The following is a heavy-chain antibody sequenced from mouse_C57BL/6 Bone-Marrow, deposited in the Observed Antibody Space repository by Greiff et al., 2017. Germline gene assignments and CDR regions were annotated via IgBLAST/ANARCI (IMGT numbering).Heavy chain of an antibody. Sequence: QVQLKQPGAELVKPGASVKLSCKASGYTFTSYWMHWVKQRPGRGLEWIGRIDPNSGGTKYNEQITSKATLTVDKPSSTAYMQLSSLTSEDSAVYYCARDYGSSPNWYFDVWGTGTTVTVSS. CDR1: GYTFTSYW. CDR3: ARDYGSSPNWYFDV. V-gene: IGHV1-72*01. D-gene: IGHD1-1*01. J-gene: IGHJ1*03. CDR2: IDPNSGGT.